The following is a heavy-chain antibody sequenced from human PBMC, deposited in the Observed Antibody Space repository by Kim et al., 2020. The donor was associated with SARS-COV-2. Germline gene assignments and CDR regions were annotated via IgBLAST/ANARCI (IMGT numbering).Heavy chain of an antibody. CDR3: ARSAVAGNLGAFDI. Sequence: GESLKISCKGSGYSFTSYWIGWVRQMPGKGLEWMGIIYPDDSDTRYSPSFQGQVTISADKSISTAYLQWSSLKAPDTTMYYCARSAVAGNLGAFDIWGQGTMVTVSS. D-gene: IGHD6-19*01. CDR1: GYSFTSYW. CDR2: IYPDDSDT. V-gene: IGHV5-51*01. J-gene: IGHJ3*02.